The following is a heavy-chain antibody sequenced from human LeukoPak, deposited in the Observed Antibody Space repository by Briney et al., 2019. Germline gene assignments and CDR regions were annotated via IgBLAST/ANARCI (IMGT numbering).Heavy chain of an antibody. CDR3: ARAGVRFGEPFDP. CDR2: INPNSGGT. CDR1: GYTFTGYY. V-gene: IGHV1-2*04. J-gene: IGHJ5*02. D-gene: IGHD3-10*01. Sequence: ASVKVSCKASGYTFTGYYMHWVRQAPGQGLEWMGWINPNSGGTNYAQKFQGWVTMTRDTSISTAYMELSRLRSDDTAVYYRARAGVRFGEPFDPWGQGTLVTVSS.